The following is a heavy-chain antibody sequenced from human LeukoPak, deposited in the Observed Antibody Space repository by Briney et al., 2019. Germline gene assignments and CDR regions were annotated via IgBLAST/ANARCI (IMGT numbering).Heavy chain of an antibody. V-gene: IGHV1-8*01. CDR2: MNPNSGNT. CDR3: ARDSYSLYYDFWSGYYHWFDP. Sequence: ASVKVSCKASGYTFTSYDINWVRQAPGQGLEWMGWMNPNSGNTGYAQKFQGRVTMTRNTSISTAYMELSSLRSEDTAVYYCARDSYSLYYDFWSGYYHWFDPWGQGTLVTVSS. D-gene: IGHD3-3*01. J-gene: IGHJ5*02. CDR1: GYTFTSYD.